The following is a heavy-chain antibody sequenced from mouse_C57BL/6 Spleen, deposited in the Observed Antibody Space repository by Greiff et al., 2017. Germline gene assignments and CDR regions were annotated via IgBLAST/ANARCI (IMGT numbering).Heavy chain of an antibody. CDR2: IHPSDSDT. Sequence: QVQLKQPGAELVKPGASVKVSCKASGYTFTSYWMHWVKQRPGQGLEWIGRIHPSDSDTNYNQKFKGKATLTVDKSSSTAYMQLSSLTSEDSAVYYCAILGGNYPFAYWGQGTLVTVSA. CDR1: GYTFTSYW. D-gene: IGHD2-1*01. CDR3: AILGGNYPFAY. J-gene: IGHJ3*01. V-gene: IGHV1-74*01.